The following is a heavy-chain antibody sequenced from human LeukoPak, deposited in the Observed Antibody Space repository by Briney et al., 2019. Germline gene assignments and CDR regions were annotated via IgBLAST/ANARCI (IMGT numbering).Heavy chain of an antibody. D-gene: IGHD5-12*01. CDR2: LNPNSGGT. V-gene: IGHV1-2*02. CDR1: VYTFNGYY. J-gene: IGHJ4*02. Sequence: ASVKVSCKHSVYTFNGYYLLGVPQAPAQGRERMGWLNPNSGGTNYAQKIQGRLSLNRDTSISTAHMELGRRSSDHHAVHYCARGLDGGYDPGPYWGQGTLVTVSS. CDR3: ARGLDGGYDPGPY.